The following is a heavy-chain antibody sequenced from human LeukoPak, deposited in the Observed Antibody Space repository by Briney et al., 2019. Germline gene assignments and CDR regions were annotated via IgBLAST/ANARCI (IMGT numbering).Heavy chain of an antibody. CDR3: ARVYGSGSYNY. D-gene: IGHD3-10*01. CDR2: IYHSGST. V-gene: IGHV4-4*02. J-gene: IGHJ4*02. Sequence: SGTLSLTCAVSGGSISSSNWWSWVRQPPGKGLEWIGEIYHSGSTNYNPSLKSRVTIPVDKSKNQFSLKLSSVTAADTAVYYCARVYGSGSYNYWGQGTLVTVSS. CDR1: GGSISSSNW.